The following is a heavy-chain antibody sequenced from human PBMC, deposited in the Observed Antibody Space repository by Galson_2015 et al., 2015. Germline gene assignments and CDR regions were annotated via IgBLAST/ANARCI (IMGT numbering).Heavy chain of an antibody. CDR1: GFSLSTSGVG. D-gene: IGHD6-19*01. Sequence: PALVKPTQTLTLTCTFSGFSLSTSGVGVGWIRQPPGKALEWLALIYWDDDKRYSPSLKSRLTITKDTSKNQVVLTMTNMDPVDTATYYCARRWDSGWTNKYYFDYWGQGTLVTVSS. CDR3: ARRWDSGWTNKYYFDY. CDR2: IYWDDDK. V-gene: IGHV2-5*02. J-gene: IGHJ4*02.